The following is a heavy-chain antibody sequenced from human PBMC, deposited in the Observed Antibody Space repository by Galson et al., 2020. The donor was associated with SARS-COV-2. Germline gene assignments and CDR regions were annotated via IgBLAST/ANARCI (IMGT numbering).Heavy chain of an antibody. CDR1: GFTFSNYW. V-gene: IGHV3-7*01. J-gene: IGHJ4*02. CDR3: ARDPVDY. Sequence: GGSLRLSCAASGFTFSNYWMSWVRQAPGKGLEGVATIKESGSEKYYVDSVKGRFTISRDNAENSLYLQMNSLRDEDTAVYYCARDPVDYWGQGTLVTVSS. CDR2: IKESGSEK.